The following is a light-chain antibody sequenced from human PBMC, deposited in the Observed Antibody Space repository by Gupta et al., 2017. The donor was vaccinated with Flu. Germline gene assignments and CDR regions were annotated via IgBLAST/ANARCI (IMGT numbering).Light chain of an antibody. CDR1: SSDIGNTNL. V-gene: IGLV2-23*01. CDR3: CSYAGSSTIWV. Sequence: QSALTQPASVSGSPGQSITISCTGTSSDIGNTNLVSWYQQHPGEVPKFIIYEGSKRPSGVSERFSGSKSGNTASLTISGLQAEDEADYYCCSYAGSSTIWVFGGGTKLTVL. CDR2: EGS. J-gene: IGLJ3*02.